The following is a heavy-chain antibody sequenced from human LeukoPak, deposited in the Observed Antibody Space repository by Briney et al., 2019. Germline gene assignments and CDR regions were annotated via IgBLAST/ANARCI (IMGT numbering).Heavy chain of an antibody. V-gene: IGHV3-23*01. CDR1: GFPLRTYA. D-gene: IGHD4-23*01. J-gene: IGHJ4*02. Sequence: PGGSLRLSCAASGFPLRTYAMSWVCQAPGKGLEWVADISDGGEGTHYADSVKGRFTISRDNSKDTVFLQLSSLRFQDTAIYYCVRVNYGGNSGYHFDYWGQGTLVTVSS. CDR3: VRVNYGGNSGYHFDY. CDR2: ISDGGEGT.